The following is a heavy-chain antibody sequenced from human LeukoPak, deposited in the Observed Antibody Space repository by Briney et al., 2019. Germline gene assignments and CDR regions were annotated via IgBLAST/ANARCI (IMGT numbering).Heavy chain of an antibody. CDR1: GGAFSSYA. D-gene: IGHD6-19*01. J-gene: IGHJ5*02. Sequence: SVKVSCKASGGAFSSYAISWVRQAPGQGLEWMGGIIPIFGTANYAQKFQGRVTITADESTSTAYMELRSLRSDDTAVYYCARETVAGAYELWFDPWGQGTLVTVSS. CDR3: ARETVAGAYELWFDP. V-gene: IGHV1-69*01. CDR2: IIPIFGTA.